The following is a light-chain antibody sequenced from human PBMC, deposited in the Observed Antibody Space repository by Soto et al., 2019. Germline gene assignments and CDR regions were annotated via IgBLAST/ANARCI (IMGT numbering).Light chain of an antibody. CDR3: AAWDDSLNGWV. Sequence: QSVLTQPPSVSEAPRQRVTISCSGSSSNIGNNAVNWYQQLPGKAPKLLIYYGDLLPSGVSDRFSGSKSGTSASLAISGLQSEDEADSYCAAWDDSLNGWVFGGGTKVTVL. CDR1: SSNIGNNA. J-gene: IGLJ3*02. CDR2: YGD. V-gene: IGLV1-36*01.